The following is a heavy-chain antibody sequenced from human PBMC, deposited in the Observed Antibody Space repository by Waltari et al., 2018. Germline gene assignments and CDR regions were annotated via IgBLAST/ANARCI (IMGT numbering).Heavy chain of an antibody. J-gene: IGHJ5*02. D-gene: IGHD6-13*01. CDR1: GGSVSSGSYY. CDR3: ARDSSSWYGALYNWFDP. Sequence: QVQLQESGPGLVKPSETLSLTCTVSGGSVSSGSYYWSWIRQPPGKGLEWIGYIYYSGSTNYNPSLKRRVTISVDTSKNQFSLKLSSVTAADTAVYYCARDSSSWYGALYNWFDPWGQGTLVTVSS. CDR2: IYYSGST. V-gene: IGHV4-61*01.